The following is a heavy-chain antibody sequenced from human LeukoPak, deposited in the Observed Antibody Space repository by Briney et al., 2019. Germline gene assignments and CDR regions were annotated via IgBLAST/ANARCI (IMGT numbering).Heavy chain of an antibody. D-gene: IGHD2-15*01. Sequence: GGTLRLSCAASGITFSSYGMSWVRQAPGKGLEWVSSISSTGGTTYYADSVKGRFTISRDNSKNTLYLQMNSLRAEDTAIYYCAKNGDRGAYCTGGTCYPYFYYYMDVWGKGTTVTVSS. CDR3: AKNGDRGAYCTGGTCYPYFYYYMDV. J-gene: IGHJ6*03. CDR2: ISSTGGTT. CDR1: GITFSSYG. V-gene: IGHV3-23*01.